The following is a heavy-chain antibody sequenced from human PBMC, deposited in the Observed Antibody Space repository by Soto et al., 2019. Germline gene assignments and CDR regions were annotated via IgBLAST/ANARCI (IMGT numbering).Heavy chain of an antibody. CDR1: GFTFSDYY. V-gene: IGHV3-11*01. Sequence: QVQLVESGGGLVKPGGSLRLSCAASGFTFSDYYMSWIRQAPGKGLEWVSYISSSGSTIYYADPVKGRFTISRDNAKNSLYLQMTSLRAEDTAVYYCARDPLQIAPYYYMDVWGKGTTVTVSS. D-gene: IGHD2-21*01. CDR2: ISSSGSTI. CDR3: ARDPLQIAPYYYMDV. J-gene: IGHJ6*03.